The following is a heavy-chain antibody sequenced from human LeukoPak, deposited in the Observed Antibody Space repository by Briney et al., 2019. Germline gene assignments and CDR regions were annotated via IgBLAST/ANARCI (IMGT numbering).Heavy chain of an antibody. CDR2: INPNSGGT. CDR3: ARECSGGSCYLVFQH. J-gene: IGHJ1*01. V-gene: IGHV1-2*04. D-gene: IGHD2-15*01. CDR1: GYTFTGYY. Sequence: VKVSCKASGYTFTGYYMHWVRQAPGQGLEWMGWINPNSGGTNYAQKFQGWVTMTRDTSISTAYMELSRLRSDDTAVYYCARECSGGSCYLVFQHWGQGTLVTVSS.